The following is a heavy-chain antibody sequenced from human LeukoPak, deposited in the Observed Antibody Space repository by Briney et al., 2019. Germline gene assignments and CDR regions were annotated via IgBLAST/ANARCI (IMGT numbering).Heavy chain of an antibody. CDR3: ARVVIGVRYFDWTKDGGPPVYYGMDV. D-gene: IGHD3-9*01. J-gene: IGHJ6*02. CDR1: GYTFTSYG. CDR2: ISAYNGNT. Sequence: GASVKVSCKASGYTFTSYGISWVRQAPGQGLEWMGWISAYNGNTNYAQKLQGRVTMTTDTSTSTAYMELRSLRSDDTAVYYCARVVIGVRYFDWTKDGGPPVYYGMDVWGQGTTVTVSS. V-gene: IGHV1-18*01.